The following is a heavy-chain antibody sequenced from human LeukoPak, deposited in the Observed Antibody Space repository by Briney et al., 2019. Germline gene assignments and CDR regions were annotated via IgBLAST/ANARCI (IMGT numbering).Heavy chain of an antibody. V-gene: IGHV4-39*01. CDR3: ARHSSSWYLAY. CDR2: IYYSGST. J-gene: IGHJ4*02. Sequence: PSETLSLTCTVSGGSISGYYWSWIRQPPGKGLEWIGSIYYSGSTYYNPSLKSRVTISVDTSKNQFSLKLSSVTAADTAVYYCARHSSSWYLAYWGQGTLVTVSS. CDR1: GGSISGYY. D-gene: IGHD6-13*01.